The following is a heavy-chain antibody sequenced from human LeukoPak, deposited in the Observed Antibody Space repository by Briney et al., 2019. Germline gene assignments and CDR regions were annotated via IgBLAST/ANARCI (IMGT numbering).Heavy chain of an antibody. J-gene: IGHJ4*02. CDR2: VYSSGST. CDR3: ARVGSGYDLFDY. D-gene: IGHD3/OR15-3a*01. V-gene: IGHV4-4*07. CDR1: GGAISGYY. Sequence: SETLSLTCTVSGGAISGYYWSWIRQPAGKGLEWLGRVYSSGSTKYNPSLESRVTMSVDTSKNQFSLKLNFVTAADTAVYYCARVGSGYDLFDYWGQGTLVTVSS.